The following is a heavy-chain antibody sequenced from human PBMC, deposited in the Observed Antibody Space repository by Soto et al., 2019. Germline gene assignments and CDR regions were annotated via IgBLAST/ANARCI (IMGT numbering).Heavy chain of an antibody. CDR3: ARLDTTNYYYYYGMDV. CDR2: IYPGDSDT. V-gene: IGHV5-51*01. D-gene: IGHD5-18*01. CDR1: GYSFTSYW. J-gene: IGHJ6*02. Sequence: LGESLKISCKGSGYSFTSYWIGWVRQMPGKGLEWMGIIYPGDSDTRYSPSFQGQVTISADKSISTAYLQWSSLKASDTAMYYCARLDTTNYYYYYGMDVWGQGTTVTVSS.